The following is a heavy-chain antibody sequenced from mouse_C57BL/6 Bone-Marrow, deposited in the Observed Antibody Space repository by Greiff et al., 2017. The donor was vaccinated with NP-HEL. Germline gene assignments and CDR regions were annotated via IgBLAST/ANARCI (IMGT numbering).Heavy chain of an antibody. CDR1: GYTFTSYW. V-gene: IGHV1-52*01. D-gene: IGHD4-1*01. CDR3: ARMTGSYYYAMDY. J-gene: IGHJ4*01. Sequence: QVQLQQPGAELVRPGSSVKLSCKASGYTFTSYWMHWVKQRPIQGHEWIGNIDPSDSETHYNQKFKDKATLTVDKSSSTAYMQLSSLTSEDSAVYYCARMTGSYYYAMDYWGQGTSVTVSS. CDR2: IDPSDSET.